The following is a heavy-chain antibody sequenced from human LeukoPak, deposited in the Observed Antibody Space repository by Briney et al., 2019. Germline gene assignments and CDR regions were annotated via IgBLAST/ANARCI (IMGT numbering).Heavy chain of an antibody. CDR3: ARVTGPPDDAFDI. J-gene: IGHJ3*02. Sequence: SETLSLTCAVSGGSISSGGYSWSWIRQPPGKGLEWIGYIYHSGSTYYNSSLKSRVTISVDRSKNQFSLKLSSVTAADTAVYYCARVTGPPDDAFDIWGQGTMVTVSS. V-gene: IGHV4-30-2*01. D-gene: IGHD1-14*01. CDR2: IYHSGST. CDR1: GGSISSGGYS.